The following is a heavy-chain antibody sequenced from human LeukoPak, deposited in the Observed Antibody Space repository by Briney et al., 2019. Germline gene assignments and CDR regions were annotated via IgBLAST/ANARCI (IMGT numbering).Heavy chain of an antibody. D-gene: IGHD5-24*01. CDR2: MSYSGST. CDR3: AREGYNRLDY. CDR1: GGSISSYY. J-gene: IGHJ4*02. Sequence: SETLSLTCTVSGGSISSYYWTWIRQLPGKGLDWIGYMSYSGSTSYNPSLKSRVTISVDTSKNQLSLKLSSVTAADTAVYYCAREGYNRLDYWGQGTPVTVSS. V-gene: IGHV4-59*06.